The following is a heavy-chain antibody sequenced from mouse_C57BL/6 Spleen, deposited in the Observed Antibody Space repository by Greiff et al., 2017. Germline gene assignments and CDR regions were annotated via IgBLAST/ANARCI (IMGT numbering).Heavy chain of an antibody. V-gene: IGHV14-3*01. CDR3: ASITTVGYYAMDY. CDR1: GFNFKNTY. D-gene: IGHD1-1*01. CDR2: IDPATGNT. J-gene: IGHJ4*01. Sequence: VQLQQSVAELVRPGASVKLSCTASGFNFKNTYMHWVKQRPEQGLEWIGRIDPATGNTKYAPKFQGKATITADTSSNTAYLQLSSLTSEDTAIXYCASITTVGYYAMDYWGQGTSVTVSS.